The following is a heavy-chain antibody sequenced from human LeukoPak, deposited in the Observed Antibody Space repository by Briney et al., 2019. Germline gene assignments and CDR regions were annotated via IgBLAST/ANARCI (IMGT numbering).Heavy chain of an antibody. V-gene: IGHV1-46*01. CDR2: INPSGGST. CDR3: ARELKGAVVVVAARIVAFDI. Sequence: ASVKVSCKASGYTFTSYYMHWVRQAPGQGLEWMGLINPSGGSTSYAQKFQGRVTMTRDTSTSTVYMELSSLRSEDTAVYYCARELKGAVVVVAARIVAFDIWGQGTMVTVSS. D-gene: IGHD2-15*01. J-gene: IGHJ3*02. CDR1: GYTFTSYY.